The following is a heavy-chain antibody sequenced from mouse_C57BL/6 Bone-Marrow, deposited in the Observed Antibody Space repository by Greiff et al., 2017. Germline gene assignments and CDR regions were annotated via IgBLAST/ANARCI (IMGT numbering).Heavy chain of an antibody. D-gene: IGHD1-1*01. CDR2: IDPENGDT. Sequence: EVQLQQSGAELVGPGASVKLSCTASGFNIKDDYMHWVKQRPEQGLEWIGWIDPENGDTEYASKFQGKATITADTASNTAYLQLSSLTSEYTAVYYCTTSVVATDYAMDYWGQGTSVTVSS. J-gene: IGHJ4*01. CDR3: TTSVVATDYAMDY. V-gene: IGHV14-4*01. CDR1: GFNIKDDY.